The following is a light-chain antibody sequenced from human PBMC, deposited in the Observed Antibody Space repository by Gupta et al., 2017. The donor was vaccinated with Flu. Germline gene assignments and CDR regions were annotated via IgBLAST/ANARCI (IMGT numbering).Light chain of an antibody. V-gene: IGKV3-20*01. CDR3: QQYGSSPLT. CDR2: GAS. Sequence: EIVLTQSPGTLSLSPGERATLSCRASQSVSSTYLAWYQQKPGQAHRLLVYGASSRATGIPYRFSGSGSGTDFTLTISRLEPEDFAVYYCQQYGSSPLTFGGGTKVEIK. CDR1: QSVSSTY. J-gene: IGKJ4*01.